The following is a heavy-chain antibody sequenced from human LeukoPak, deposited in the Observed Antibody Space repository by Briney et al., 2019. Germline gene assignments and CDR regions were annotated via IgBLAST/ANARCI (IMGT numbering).Heavy chain of an antibody. J-gene: IGHJ4*02. CDR2: IWYDGSNK. Sequence: PGGSLRLSCAASGFTFSSYGMHWVRQAPGKGLEWVAVIWYDGSNKYYADSVKGRFTISRDNSKNTLYLQMNSLRAEDTAVYYCAREYYDSSGYGHFDYWGQGTLVTVSS. CDR3: AREYYDSSGYGHFDY. V-gene: IGHV3-33*01. D-gene: IGHD3-22*01. CDR1: GFTFSSYG.